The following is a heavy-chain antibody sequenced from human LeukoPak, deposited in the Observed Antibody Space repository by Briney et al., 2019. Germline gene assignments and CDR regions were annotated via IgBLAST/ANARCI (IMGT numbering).Heavy chain of an antibody. D-gene: IGHD4-17*01. CDR2: ISYDGSNK. Sequence: GGSLRLSCAASGFTFSSYGMHWVRQAPGKGLEWVAVISYDGSNKHYADSVKGRFTISRDNSKNTLYLQMNSLRAEDTAVYYCAKELGSTVTSDYWGQGTLVTVSS. J-gene: IGHJ4*02. V-gene: IGHV3-30*18. CDR3: AKELGSTVTSDY. CDR1: GFTFSSYG.